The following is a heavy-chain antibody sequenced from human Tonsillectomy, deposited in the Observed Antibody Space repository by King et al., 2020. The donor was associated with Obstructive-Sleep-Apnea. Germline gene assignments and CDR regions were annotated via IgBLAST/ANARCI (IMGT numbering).Heavy chain of an antibody. J-gene: IGHJ4*02. CDR1: QFTFSDYD. CDR2: ISSSGYSI. V-gene: IGHV3-11*01. Sequence: QVQLVESGGGLVKPGGSLRLSCAASQFTFSDYDMSWIRQAPGKGLECLSYISSSGYSIFYTDSVKGRFTISRDNAKNSLHLQMDSLRAEDTAVYFCARRGSGSSWPFFDNWGQGTLVTVSS. D-gene: IGHD6-13*01. CDR3: ARRGSGSSWPFFDN.